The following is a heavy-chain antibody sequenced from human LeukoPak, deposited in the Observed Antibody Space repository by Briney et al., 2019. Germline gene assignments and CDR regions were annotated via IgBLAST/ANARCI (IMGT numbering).Heavy chain of an antibody. CDR1: GYTFTVYY. D-gene: IGHD3-22*01. CDR3: ARTYYYDSSGYYYVRTQNGGGFDP. V-gene: IGHV1-2*06. Sequence: ASVKVSFKASGYTFTVYYMHWVRQAPGQGLEWMGRINPNSGGTNYAQKFQGRVTMTRDTSISTAYMELSRLRSDDTAVYYCARTYYYDSSGYYYVRTQNGGGFDPWGQGTLVTVSS. J-gene: IGHJ5*02. CDR2: INPNSGGT.